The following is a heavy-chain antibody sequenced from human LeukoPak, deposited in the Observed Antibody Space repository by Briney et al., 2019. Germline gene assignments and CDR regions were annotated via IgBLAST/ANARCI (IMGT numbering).Heavy chain of an antibody. Sequence: SETLSLTCAVYGGSFSGYYWSWIRQPPGKGLEWIGEINHSGSTNYNPSLKSRVTISVDTSKNQFSLKLSSVTAADTAVYYCARGRVTAKYYFDYWGQGTLVTVSS. CDR3: ARGRVTAKYYFDY. CDR1: GGSFSGYY. J-gene: IGHJ4*02. V-gene: IGHV4-34*01. D-gene: IGHD2-21*02. CDR2: INHSGST.